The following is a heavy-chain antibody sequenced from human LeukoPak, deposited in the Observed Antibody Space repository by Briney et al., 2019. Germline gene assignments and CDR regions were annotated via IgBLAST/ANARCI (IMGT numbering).Heavy chain of an antibody. CDR1: GFTFHNYA. Sequence: GRSLTLSCAASGFTFHNYATNWLRQAPGKGLEWVADISSDGDNKNYADSVKGRFTISRDDSKNRLYLQMNSLGAADTAIYYCARDHCVANLLVGDPQEGPGCWFDPWGQGTLVTVSS. V-gene: IGHV3-30*04. D-gene: IGHD3-3*01. J-gene: IGHJ5*02. CDR2: ISSDGDNK. CDR3: ARDHCVANLLVGDPQEGPGCWFDP.